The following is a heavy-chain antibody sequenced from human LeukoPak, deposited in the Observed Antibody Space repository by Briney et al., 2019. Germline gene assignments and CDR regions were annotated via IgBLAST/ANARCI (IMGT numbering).Heavy chain of an antibody. V-gene: IGHV3-74*01. J-gene: IGHJ4*02. D-gene: IGHD3-22*01. CDR1: GFTFSSYW. CDR2: INSDGSST. CDR3: ARSGNYYDSSGAESPDY. Sequence: GGSLRLSCAASGFTFSSYWMHWVRQAPGKGLVWVSRINSDGSSTSYADSVKGRFTISRDNAKNTLYLQMNSLRAEDAAVYYCARSGNYYDSSGAESPDYWGQGTLVTVSS.